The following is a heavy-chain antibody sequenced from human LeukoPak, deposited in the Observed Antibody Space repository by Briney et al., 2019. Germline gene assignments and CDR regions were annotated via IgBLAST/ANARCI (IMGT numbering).Heavy chain of an antibody. V-gene: IGHV3-7*01. CDR2: IKQDGSEK. Sequence: GESLRLSCAASGFIFKKYWMNWVRQAPGKGLEWVANIKQDGSEKYYVDSVKGRFTISRDNAKNSLYLQMNSLRAEDTAVYYCARDGAPDAHCSSSSCAIRWGQGTLVTVSS. J-gene: IGHJ4*02. D-gene: IGHD2-2*01. CDR3: ARDGAPDAHCSSSSCAIR. CDR1: GFIFKKYW.